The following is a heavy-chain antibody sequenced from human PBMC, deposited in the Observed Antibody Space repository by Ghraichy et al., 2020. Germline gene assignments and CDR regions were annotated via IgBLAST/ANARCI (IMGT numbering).Heavy chain of an antibody. Sequence: ESLNISCTVSGGSISSSSYYWGWIRQPPGKGLEWIGSIYYSGSTYYNTSLTSRVAISVDTSKNQFSLNLSSVTAADTAVYYCARLHPTPYWGQGTLVTVSS. V-gene: IGHV4-39*01. CDR2: IYYSGST. CDR1: GGSISSSSYY. CDR3: ARLHPTPY. J-gene: IGHJ4*02.